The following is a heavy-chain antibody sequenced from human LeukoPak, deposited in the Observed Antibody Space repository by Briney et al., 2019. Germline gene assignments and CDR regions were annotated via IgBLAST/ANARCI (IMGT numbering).Heavy chain of an antibody. V-gene: IGHV3-23*01. CDR3: AKDEYSGYGSFDY. Sequence: GGSLRLSCAASGFTFSSYAMSWVRQAPGKGLEWVSAISGSGGSTYYADSVKGRFTISRDNSKNTLYLQMNSLRAEDTAVYYGAKDEYSGYGSFDYWGQGILVTVSS. D-gene: IGHD5-12*01. J-gene: IGHJ4*02. CDR1: GFTFSSYA. CDR2: ISGSGGST.